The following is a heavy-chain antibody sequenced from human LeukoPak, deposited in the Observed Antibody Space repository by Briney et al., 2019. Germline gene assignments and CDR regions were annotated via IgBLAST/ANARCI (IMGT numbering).Heavy chain of an antibody. Sequence: GGSLRLSCVASGFTFSSYSMNWVRQAPGKGLEWVSYISSSSSTIYYADSVKGRFTISRDNAKNSLYLQMNSLRAEDTAVYYCARDLGGERTAEFGGQGTLVTVSS. V-gene: IGHV3-48*01. CDR1: GFTFSSYS. J-gene: IGHJ4*02. CDR3: ARDLGGERTAEF. CDR2: ISSSSSTI. D-gene: IGHD2-21*01.